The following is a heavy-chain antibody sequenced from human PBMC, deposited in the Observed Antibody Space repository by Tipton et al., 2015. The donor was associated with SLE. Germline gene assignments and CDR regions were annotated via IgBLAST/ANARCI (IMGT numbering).Heavy chain of an antibody. V-gene: IGHV4-39*01. D-gene: IGHD4-17*01. CDR1: GGSISSSSYY. Sequence: TLSLTCTVSGGSISSSSYYWGWIRQPPGKGLEWIGSIYYSGSTYYNPSLKSRVTISVDTSKNQFSLKLSSVTAADTAVYYCATTRDYGDYGHYYMDVWGQGTLVTVSS. J-gene: IGHJ4*02. CDR3: ATTRDYGDYGHYYMDV. CDR2: IYYSGST.